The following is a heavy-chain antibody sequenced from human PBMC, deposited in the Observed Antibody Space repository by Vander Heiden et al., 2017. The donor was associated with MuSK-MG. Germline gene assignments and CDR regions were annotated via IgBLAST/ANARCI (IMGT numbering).Heavy chain of an antibody. CDR1: GFTFSSYG. CDR2: ISSSSSYI. Sequence: EVQLVESGGGLVKPGGSLRLSCAASGFTFSSYGMNWVRQAPGKGLEWVSSISSSSSYIYYADSVKGRFTISRDNAKNSLYLQMNSLRAEDTAVYYCASPRAPDFDYWGQGTLVTVSS. V-gene: IGHV3-21*01. CDR3: ASPRAPDFDY. J-gene: IGHJ4*02.